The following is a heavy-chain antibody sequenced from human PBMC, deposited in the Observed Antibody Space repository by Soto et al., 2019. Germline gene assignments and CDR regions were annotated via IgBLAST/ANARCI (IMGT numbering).Heavy chain of an antibody. CDR3: AIEPTPPYY. V-gene: IGHV1-18*01. CDR1: GYNFASYA. CDR2: ISAYNGNT. Sequence: QVQRVQSGAEVKNPGASVKVYCNAYGYNFASYAINCMRQAPGQGLEWMGWISAYNGNTNYAQKLQGRVTMTTDTATSTAYLELRTLRSDLTALYYCAIEPTPPYYWGHVTLVTVS. J-gene: IGHJ4*01.